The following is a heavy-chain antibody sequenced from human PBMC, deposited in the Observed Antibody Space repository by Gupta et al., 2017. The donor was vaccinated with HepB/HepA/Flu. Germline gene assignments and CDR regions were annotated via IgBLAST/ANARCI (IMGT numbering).Heavy chain of an antibody. CDR1: GFTFSSYA. J-gene: IGHJ5*02. CDR3: RKEAAPLCPSWLDP. V-gene: IGHV3-23*01. D-gene: IGHD2/OR15-2a*01. Sequence: EVQLLESGGGLVQPGGSLRLSCAASGFTFSSYAMSWVRPAPGKGLEWVSGISGSGGRKDYADSVKGRFTISRDNSKNTLYLQMNRLREDDTAVYYRRKEAAPLCPSWLDPWGQGTLVTVSS. CDR2: ISGSGGRK.